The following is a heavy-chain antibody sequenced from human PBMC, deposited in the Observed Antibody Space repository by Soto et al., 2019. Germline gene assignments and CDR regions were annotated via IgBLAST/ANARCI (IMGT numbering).Heavy chain of an antibody. CDR3: AKTYYYDSSGYSEFDY. Sequence: EVQLLESGGGLVQSGGSLRLSCAASGFTFSSYAMSWVRQAPGKGLEWVSAISGSGGSTYYADSVKGRFTISRDNSKNTLYLQMNSLRAEDTAVYYCAKTYYYDSSGYSEFDYWGQGTLVTVSS. J-gene: IGHJ4*02. CDR1: GFTFSSYA. V-gene: IGHV3-23*01. CDR2: ISGSGGST. D-gene: IGHD3-22*01.